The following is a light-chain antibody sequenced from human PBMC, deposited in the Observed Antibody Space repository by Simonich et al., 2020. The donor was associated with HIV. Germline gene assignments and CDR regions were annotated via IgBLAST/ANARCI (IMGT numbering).Light chain of an antibody. V-gene: IGKV1-5*03. CDR2: KAS. Sequence: IRMTQSPSSLSASTGDRVTITCRASQTISSWLDWYKQKPGKAPNLLIYKASSLESGVSSRFSGSGSGTEFTLTISGLQPDDFATYYCQHRGTFGQGTKVEI. CDR3: QHRGT. CDR1: QTISSW. J-gene: IGKJ1*01.